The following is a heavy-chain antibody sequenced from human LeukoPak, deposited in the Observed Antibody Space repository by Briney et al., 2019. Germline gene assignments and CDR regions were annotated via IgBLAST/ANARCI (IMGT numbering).Heavy chain of an antibody. V-gene: IGHV3-49*04. Sequence: TGGSLRLSCTASGFTFGDYAMSWVRQAPGKGREWVGFIRSKAYGGTTEYAASVKGRFTISRDDSKSIAYLQMNSLKTEDTAVYYCTTRVSFDYWGQGTLVTVSS. D-gene: IGHD2-8*01. CDR2: IRSKAYGGTT. J-gene: IGHJ4*02. CDR3: TTRVSFDY. CDR1: GFTFGDYA.